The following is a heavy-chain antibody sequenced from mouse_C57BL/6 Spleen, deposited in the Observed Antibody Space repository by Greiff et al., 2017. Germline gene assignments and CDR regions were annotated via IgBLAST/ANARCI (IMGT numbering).Heavy chain of an antibody. CDR2: IRLKSDNYAT. V-gene: IGHV6-3*01. CDR1: GFTFSNYW. Sequence: EVKLMESGGGLVQPGGSMKLSCVASGFTFSNYWMNWVRQSPEKGLEWVAQIRLKSDNYATHYAESVKGRFTISRGDSKSSVYLQMNNLRAEDTGIYYCTYYYGSSPFDYWGQGTTLTVSS. D-gene: IGHD1-1*01. J-gene: IGHJ2*01. CDR3: TYYYGSSPFDY.